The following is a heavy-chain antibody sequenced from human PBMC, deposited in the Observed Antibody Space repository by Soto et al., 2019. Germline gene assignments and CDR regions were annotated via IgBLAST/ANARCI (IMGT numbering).Heavy chain of an antibody. D-gene: IGHD4-4*01. CDR3: SKDAYTNYPPGMDV. V-gene: IGHV3-23*01. CDR2: ISAAGFTT. J-gene: IGHJ6*02. CDR1: GFTFSNYA. Sequence: SGGSLRLSCAASGFTFSNYAMSWVRQAPGRPEWVSGISAAGFTTYHADSLKGRFTISRDNSKITLYLQMNSRTAEDTAVYYCSKDAYTNYPPGMDVWGRGTTVTVSS.